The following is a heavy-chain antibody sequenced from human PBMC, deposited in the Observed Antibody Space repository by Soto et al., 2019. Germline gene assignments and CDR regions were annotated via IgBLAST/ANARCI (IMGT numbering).Heavy chain of an antibody. CDR3: AKDFTPWFGDYFYYYYGMDV. J-gene: IGHJ6*02. D-gene: IGHD4-17*01. V-gene: IGHV3-30*18. CDR1: GFTFSSYG. CDR2: MSYDGSK. Sequence: QVQLVESGGGVVQPARSLRLSCAAAGFTFSSYGMHWVRQAPGTGLEWVAVMSYDGSKYYADTVKGRFTISRDNSKNTLYLQINSLRPEDTAVYYCAKDFTPWFGDYFYYYYGMDVWGQGTTVTVSS.